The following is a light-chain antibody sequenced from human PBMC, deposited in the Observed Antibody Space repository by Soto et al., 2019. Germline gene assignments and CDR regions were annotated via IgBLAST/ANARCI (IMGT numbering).Light chain of an antibody. CDR3: AAWDDSLNEYV. V-gene: IGLV2-14*01. CDR1: SSDIGDFPY. Sequence: QSALSQPASVSGSPGQSLTISCTGGSSDIGDFPYVSWYQQHPGKAPKLLISEVSVWPSGVPDRFSGSKSGTSASLAISGLQPEDEADYCCAAWDDSLNEYVFGDGTKLTVL. CDR2: EVS. J-gene: IGLJ1*01.